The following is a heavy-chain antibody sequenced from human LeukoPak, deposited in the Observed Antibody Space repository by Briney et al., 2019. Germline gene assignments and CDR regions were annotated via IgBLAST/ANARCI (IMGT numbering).Heavy chain of an antibody. J-gene: IGHJ4*02. Sequence: GGSLRLSCAASGFTFSSYAMSWVRQAPGKGLEWVSAISGSGGSTYYADSVKGRFTISRDNSKNTLYLQMNSLRAEDTAVYYCAKPLYDYVWGSYRRWGQGTLVTVSS. CDR1: GFTFSSYA. CDR3: AKPLYDYVWGSYRR. V-gene: IGHV3-23*01. D-gene: IGHD3-16*02. CDR2: ISGSGGST.